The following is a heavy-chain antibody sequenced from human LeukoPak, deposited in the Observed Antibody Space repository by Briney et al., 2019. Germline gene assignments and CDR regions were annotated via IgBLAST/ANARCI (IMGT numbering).Heavy chain of an antibody. CDR3: ARDRSSWGLDC. V-gene: IGHV4-31*03. Sequence: SETLSLTCTVSGGSISSGGYYWSWIRQHPGKGLEWIGYIYYSGTTYYNPSLKSRVTISVDTSKNQFSLKLTSLTAADTAVYYYARDRSSWGLDCWGQGTLVTVSS. J-gene: IGHJ4*02. CDR2: IYYSGTT. CDR1: GGSISSGGYY. D-gene: IGHD7-27*01.